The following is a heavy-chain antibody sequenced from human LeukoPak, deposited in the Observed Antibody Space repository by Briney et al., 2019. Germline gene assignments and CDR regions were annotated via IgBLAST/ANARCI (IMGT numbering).Heavy chain of an antibody. D-gene: IGHD2-2*01. CDR3: AKHGYCNSTYCYSYYFGNGG. Sequence: GESLRISCKGSGDSFTSYWISWVRQMPGKGLEWMGRIDPSDSYTNYSPSFQGHVTISADKSISTAYLQWSSLKASDTAMYYCAKHGYCNSTYCYSYYFGNGGRGKGTTVTVSS. CDR2: IDPSDSYT. V-gene: IGHV5-10-1*01. J-gene: IGHJ6*01. CDR1: GDSFTSYW.